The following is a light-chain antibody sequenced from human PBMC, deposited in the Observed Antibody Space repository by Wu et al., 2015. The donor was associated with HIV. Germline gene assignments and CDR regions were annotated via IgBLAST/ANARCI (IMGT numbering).Light chain of an antibody. Sequence: DIQLTQSPPFLPASVGARVTLTCRASQAIDNYLAWYQHKPGKAPQLLIYGASTLHSGVASSFSGSGSGTEFTLMINKLQPEDVATYYCQQFKTFPHTFGPGTKLEV. CDR3: QQFKTFPHT. CDR2: GAS. J-gene: IGKJ2*01. CDR1: QAIDNY. V-gene: IGKV1-9*01.